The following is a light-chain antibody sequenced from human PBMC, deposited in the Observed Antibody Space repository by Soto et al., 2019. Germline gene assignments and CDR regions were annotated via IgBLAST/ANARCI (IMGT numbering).Light chain of an antibody. J-gene: IGKJ1*01. V-gene: IGKV3-11*01. CDR1: QSVRSN. CDR2: DAS. Sequence: EKVMTQSPATLSVSPGERATLSCRASQSVRSNLAWYQQNPGQPPRLLIYDASSRATGIPSRFSGSGSGTEFTLTISSLEPEDFAVYYCQQRTNWPWTFGQGTKVDIK. CDR3: QQRTNWPWT.